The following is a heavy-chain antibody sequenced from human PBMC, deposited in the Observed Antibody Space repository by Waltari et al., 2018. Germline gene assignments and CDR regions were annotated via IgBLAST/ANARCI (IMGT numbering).Heavy chain of an antibody. CDR1: GAFLSADH. J-gene: IGHJ4*02. CDR3: ARLPTKYFDSLGWGFFDQ. Sequence: HVQLQESGPGLVKPSETLSLTCTVSGAFLSADHWTWIRQAPGKGLEWIAYLRNTGGTKCTPSLESRVTVSAVTSKKQFSLRLTSVTAADTAVYYCARLPTKYFDSLGWGFFDQWGQGILVTVSS. V-gene: IGHV4-59*08. CDR2: LRNTGGT. D-gene: IGHD3-22*01.